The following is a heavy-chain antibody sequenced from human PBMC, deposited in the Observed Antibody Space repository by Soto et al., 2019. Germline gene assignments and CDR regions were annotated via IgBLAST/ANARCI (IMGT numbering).Heavy chain of an antibody. CDR3: ARDPMGGVSGSYYFDY. V-gene: IGHV1-69*01. Sequence: QVQLVQSWAEVKKPGSSVKVSCKASGGTFSSYAISWVRQAPGQGLEWMGGIIPIFGTANYAQKFQGRVTITADESTSTAYMELSSLRSEDTAVYYCARDPMGGVSGSYYFDYWGQGTLVTVSS. CDR2: IIPIFGTA. D-gene: IGHD1-26*01. J-gene: IGHJ4*02. CDR1: GGTFSSYA.